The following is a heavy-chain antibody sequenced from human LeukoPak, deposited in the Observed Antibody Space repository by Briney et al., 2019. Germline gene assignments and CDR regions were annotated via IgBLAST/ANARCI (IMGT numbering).Heavy chain of an antibody. J-gene: IGHJ4*02. CDR2: IYYSGST. Sequence: PSETLSLTCTVSGGSISSYYWSWIRQPPGKGLGWIGYIYYSGSTNYNPSLKSRVTISVDTSKNQFSLKLSSVTAADTAVYYCARLETGIAAALDYWGQGTLVTVSS. V-gene: IGHV4-59*01. CDR1: GGSISSYY. D-gene: IGHD6-13*01. CDR3: ARLETGIAAALDY.